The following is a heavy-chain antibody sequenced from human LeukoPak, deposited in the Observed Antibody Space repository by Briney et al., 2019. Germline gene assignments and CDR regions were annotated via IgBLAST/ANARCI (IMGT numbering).Heavy chain of an antibody. Sequence: WMGRINPNSGGTNYAQKFQGRVTMIRDTSISTAYMELSRLRSDDTAVYYCARARSTKGWDYWGQGTLVTVSS. CDR3: ARARSTKGWDY. V-gene: IGHV1-2*06. J-gene: IGHJ4*02. D-gene: IGHD6-19*01. CDR2: INPNSGGT.